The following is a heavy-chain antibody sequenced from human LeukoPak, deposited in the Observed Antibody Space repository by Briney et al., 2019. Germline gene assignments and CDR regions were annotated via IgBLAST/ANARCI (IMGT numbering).Heavy chain of an antibody. Sequence: GGSLRLSCAASGFTFSSYDMHWVRQATGKGLEWVSAIGVAANTFYSGSVKGRFTISRENAKNSLYLLMSSLRAEDTAVYYCARQNTPHGNFDYWGQGTPVTVSS. CDR3: ARQNTPHGNFDY. D-gene: IGHD1-26*01. CDR2: IGVAANT. V-gene: IGHV3-13*01. J-gene: IGHJ4*02. CDR1: GFTFSSYD.